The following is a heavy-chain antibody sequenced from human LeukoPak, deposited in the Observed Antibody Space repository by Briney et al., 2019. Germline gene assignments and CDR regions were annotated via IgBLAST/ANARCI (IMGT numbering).Heavy chain of an antibody. CDR3: ARVYGSGTPHYYGMDV. D-gene: IGHD3-10*01. CDR1: GGSISSDGYY. J-gene: IGHJ6*02. Sequence: PSETLSLTCTVSGGSISSDGYYWSWIRQHPGKGLEWIAYIYHSGSTFYNPSPRSRLTTSVDTSKNQFSLKMTSVTAADTAVYYCARVYGSGTPHYYGMDVWGQGTTVTVSS. V-gene: IGHV4-31*03. CDR2: IYHSGST.